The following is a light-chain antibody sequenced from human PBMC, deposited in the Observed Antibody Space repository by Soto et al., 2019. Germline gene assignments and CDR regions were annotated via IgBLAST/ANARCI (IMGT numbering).Light chain of an antibody. CDR1: QSVSSSY. CDR3: HQYGKSPWT. CDR2: GVS. J-gene: IGKJ1*01. Sequence: EIVLTQSRGTLSLSPGKRATLSCRASQSVSSSYLAWYQQKPGQTPRLLIHGVSSRATGIPDRFSGSGSGTDFTLTISRLEPEDFAVYYCHQYGKSPWTFGQGTKVDIK. V-gene: IGKV3-20*01.